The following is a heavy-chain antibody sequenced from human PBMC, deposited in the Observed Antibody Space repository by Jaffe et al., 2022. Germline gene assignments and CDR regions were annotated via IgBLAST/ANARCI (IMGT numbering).Heavy chain of an antibody. J-gene: IGHJ4*02. Sequence: QVQLQESGPGLVKPSETLSLTCAVSGYSISSGYYWGWIRQPPGKGLEWIGSIYHSGSTYYNPSLKSRVTISVDTSKNQFSLKLSSVTAADTAVYYCARHKAPGFYFDYWGQGTLVTVSS. CDR3: ARHKAPGFYFDY. CDR1: GYSISSGYY. V-gene: IGHV4-38-2*01. CDR2: IYHSGST. D-gene: IGHD3-9*01.